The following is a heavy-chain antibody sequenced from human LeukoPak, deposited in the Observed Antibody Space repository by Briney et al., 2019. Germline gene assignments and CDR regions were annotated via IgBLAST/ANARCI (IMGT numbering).Heavy chain of an antibody. CDR1: GFTFSSYE. CDR2: ISSSGSTI. Sequence: GGSLRLSCAASGFTFSSYEMNWVRQAPGKGLEWASYISSSGSTIYYADSVKGRFTISRDNAKNSLYLQMNSLRAEDTAVYYCARAYRSSYYYGSPIDYWGQGTLVTVSS. V-gene: IGHV3-48*03. J-gene: IGHJ4*02. D-gene: IGHD3-10*01. CDR3: ARAYRSSYYYGSPIDY.